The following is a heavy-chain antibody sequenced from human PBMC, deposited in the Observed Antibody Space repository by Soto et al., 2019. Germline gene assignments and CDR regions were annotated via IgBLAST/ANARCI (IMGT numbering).Heavy chain of an antibody. D-gene: IGHD3-10*01. V-gene: IGHV4-30-4*01. CDR2: IHYSGSV. CDR3: VRPLNPGKGVSYFFHF. J-gene: IGHJ4*02. Sequence: QVQLQESGPGLVRPSQTLSLTCTVSGGSISSGPYHWTWIRQPPGKGLEWIGYIHYSGSVYYNPSLQSRVTISLDTSKNLFSLRLTSVTAADTAVYFCVRPLNPGKGVSYFFHFWGQGTLVTVSS. CDR1: GGSISSGPYH.